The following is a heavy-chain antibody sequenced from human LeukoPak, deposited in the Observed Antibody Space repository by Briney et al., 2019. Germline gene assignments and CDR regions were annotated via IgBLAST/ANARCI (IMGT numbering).Heavy chain of an antibody. CDR1: GYTFTSYG. CDR2: ISAYNGNT. Sequence: ASVKVSCKASGYTFTSYGISWVRQAPGQGLEWMGWISAYNGNTNYAQKLQGRVTMTTDTSTSTAYMELRSLRSDDTAVYYCATADCSSTSCYEFDYWGQGTLVTVSS. V-gene: IGHV1-18*01. D-gene: IGHD2-2*01. CDR3: ATADCSSTSCYEFDY. J-gene: IGHJ4*02.